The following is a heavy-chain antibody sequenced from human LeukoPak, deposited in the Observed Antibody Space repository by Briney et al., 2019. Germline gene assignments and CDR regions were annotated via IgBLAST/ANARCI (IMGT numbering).Heavy chain of an antibody. CDR2: IYSGGST. D-gene: IGHD3-22*01. J-gene: IGHJ4*02. Sequence: PGGSLRLSCAASGFTVSSNYMSWVRQAPGKGLEWVSVIYSGGSTYYADSVKGRFTISRDNSKNTLYLQMNSLRAEDTAVYYCARNRGSIDSSGYVFDYWGQGTLVTVSS. CDR3: ARNRGSIDSSGYVFDY. CDR1: GFTVSSNY. V-gene: IGHV3-66*01.